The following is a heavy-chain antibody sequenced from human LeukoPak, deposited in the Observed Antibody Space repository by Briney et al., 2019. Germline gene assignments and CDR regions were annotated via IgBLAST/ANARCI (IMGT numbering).Heavy chain of an antibody. CDR3: ARARGYYDRDLDY. D-gene: IGHD3-22*01. V-gene: IGHV4-34*01. J-gene: IGHJ4*02. Sequence: PSETLSLTCAVYGGSFSGYYWSWIRQPPGKGLEWIGEINHSGSTNYNPSLKSRVTISVDTSKNQFSLKPSSVTAADTAVYYRARARGYYDRDLDYWGQGTLVTVSS. CDR1: GGSFSGYY. CDR2: INHSGST.